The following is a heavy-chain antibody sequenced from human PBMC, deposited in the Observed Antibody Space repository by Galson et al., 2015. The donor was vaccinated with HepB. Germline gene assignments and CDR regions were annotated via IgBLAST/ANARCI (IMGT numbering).Heavy chain of an antibody. CDR2: ISAYNGNT. V-gene: IGHV1-18*01. CDR1: GYTFTSYG. D-gene: IGHD5-18*01. J-gene: IGHJ4*02. Sequence: SVKVSCKASGYTFTSYGISWVRQAPGQGLEWMGWISAYNGNTNYAQKLQGRVTMTTDTSTSTAYMELRSLRSDDTAVYYCARDQRAGDYSYDQRGYFDYWGQGTLVTVSS. CDR3: ARDQRAGDYSYDQRGYFDY.